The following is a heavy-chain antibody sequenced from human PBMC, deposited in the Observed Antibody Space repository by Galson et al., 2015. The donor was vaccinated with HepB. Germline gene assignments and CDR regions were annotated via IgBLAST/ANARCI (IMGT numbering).Heavy chain of an antibody. CDR2: ISGSGGST. J-gene: IGHJ6*02. CDR3: AKASRVGAYDYVWGSYRLYHYYGMDV. CDR1: GFTFSSYA. D-gene: IGHD3-16*02. Sequence: SLRLSCAASGFTFSSYAMSWVRQAPGKGLEWVSAISGSGGSTYYADSVKGRFTISRDNSKNTLYLQMNSLRAEDTAVYYCAKASRVGAYDYVWGSYRLYHYYGMDVWGQGTTVTVSS. V-gene: IGHV3-23*01.